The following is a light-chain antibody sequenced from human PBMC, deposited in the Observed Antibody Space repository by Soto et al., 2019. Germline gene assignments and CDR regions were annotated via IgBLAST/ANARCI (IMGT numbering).Light chain of an antibody. Sequence: DVQMTQSPSSLSASVGDRVSITCRSGQSISSYLNWYQQKPGKAPKLLIFTASTLQSGVPSRFSGSGSGTDFTLTISSLQPEDFATYYCQQSYTTPLGFGGGTKVDIK. V-gene: IGKV1-39*01. CDR3: QQSYTTPLG. CDR1: QSISSY. CDR2: TAS. J-gene: IGKJ4*01.